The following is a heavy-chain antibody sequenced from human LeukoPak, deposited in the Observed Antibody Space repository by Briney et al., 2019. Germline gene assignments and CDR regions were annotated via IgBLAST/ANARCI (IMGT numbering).Heavy chain of an antibody. CDR2: ISGSGDST. D-gene: IGHD2-2*01. CDR1: GFTFSTSA. V-gene: IGHV3-23*01. CDR3: AKERFRYCSSTSCYHFDY. Sequence: GGSLRLSCAASGFTFSTSAMSWVRQAPGKGLEWVSGISGSGDSTYYVDSVKGRFTISRDNSKSTLYLQMNSLRAEDTAVYYCAKERFRYCSSTSCYHFDYWGQGTLVTVSS. J-gene: IGHJ4*02.